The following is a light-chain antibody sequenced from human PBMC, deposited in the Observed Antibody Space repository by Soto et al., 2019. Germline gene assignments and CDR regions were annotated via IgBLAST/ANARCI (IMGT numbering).Light chain of an antibody. CDR1: QTVLSSY. J-gene: IGKJ1*01. V-gene: IGKV3-20*01. Sequence: EIVLTQSPGTLSLSPGEAVTLSCRASQTVLSSYVAWYQQKPGQPPRLLIYGASSRDTGIPDRFSGSGSGTDFKLKISRLQTEEYGVFNCQQYGKQPQPFGQGPRVEV. CDR3: QQYGKQPQP. CDR2: GAS.